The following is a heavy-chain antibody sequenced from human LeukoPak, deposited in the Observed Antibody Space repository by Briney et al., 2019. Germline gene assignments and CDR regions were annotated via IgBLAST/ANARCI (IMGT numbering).Heavy chain of an antibody. J-gene: IGHJ3*02. CDR1: GFTFSSYA. Sequence: PGGSLRLSCAASGFTFSSYAMHWVRQAPGKGLEWVAVISYDGSNKYYADSVKGRFTISRDNSKNTLYLQMNSLRPGDTAVYYCARGGKAAAADVLDIWGQGTMVTVSS. V-gene: IGHV3-30*04. CDR2: ISYDGSNK. D-gene: IGHD6-13*01. CDR3: ARGGKAAAADVLDI.